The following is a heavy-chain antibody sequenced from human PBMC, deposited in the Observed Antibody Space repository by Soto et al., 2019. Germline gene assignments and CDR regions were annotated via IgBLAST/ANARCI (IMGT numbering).Heavy chain of an antibody. CDR2: IHPSGST. Sequence: QVLLQESGPGLVKPSQTLSLTCSVSGGSISSGGFYCSWIRQYPEKGLEWIGHIHPSGSTSYNPSLASRVTISVDTSKNQCSLNLISVTAADTAMYYCARVPGTWTLDHCGQGTLVTVSS. J-gene: IGHJ4*02. V-gene: IGHV4-31*03. CDR3: ARVPGTWTLDH. D-gene: IGHD3-3*01. CDR1: GGSISSGGFY.